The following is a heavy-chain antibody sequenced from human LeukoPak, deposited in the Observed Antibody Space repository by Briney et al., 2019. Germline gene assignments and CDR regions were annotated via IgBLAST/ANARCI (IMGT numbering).Heavy chain of an antibody. CDR3: ARGLHAVDY. V-gene: IGHV4-59*01. D-gene: IGHD5-24*01. J-gene: IGHJ4*02. CDR2: IYYSVTT. CDR1: GGSISSYY. Sequence: SETLSLTCTVSGGSISSYYWSWIRQPPGKGLEWIGYIYYSVTTNYNPSLKSRVTISVDTSKNQFSPKLSSVTAADTAVYYCARGLHAVDYWGQGTLVTVSS.